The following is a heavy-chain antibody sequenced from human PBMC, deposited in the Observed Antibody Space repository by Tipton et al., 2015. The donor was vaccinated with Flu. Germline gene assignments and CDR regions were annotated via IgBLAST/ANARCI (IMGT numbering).Heavy chain of an antibody. Sequence: LRLSCAVYGGSFSGYYWSWIRQPPGKGLEWIGEINHSGSTYYSPSLKSRVTISADTSNNQFPLRLSSVTAADTAMYYCTRSLRNSSGSPGYWGQGTLVTVST. CDR1: GGSFSGYY. J-gene: IGHJ4*02. V-gene: IGHV4-34*01. D-gene: IGHD3-22*01. CDR3: TRSLRNSSGSPGY. CDR2: INHSGST.